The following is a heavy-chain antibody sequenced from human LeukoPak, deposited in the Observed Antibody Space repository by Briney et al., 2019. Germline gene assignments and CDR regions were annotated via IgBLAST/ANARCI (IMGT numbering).Heavy chain of an antibody. D-gene: IGHD3-10*01. V-gene: IGHV4-59*08. CDR3: ARHVGITMVRGEFDY. Sequence: SETLSLTCTVSGGSISSYYWSWIRQPPGKGLEWIGYIYYSGSTNYNPSLKSRVTISVDTSKNQFSLKLSSVTAADTAVYYCARHVGITMVRGEFDYWGQGTLVTVSS. CDR2: IYYSGST. CDR1: GGSISSYY. J-gene: IGHJ4*02.